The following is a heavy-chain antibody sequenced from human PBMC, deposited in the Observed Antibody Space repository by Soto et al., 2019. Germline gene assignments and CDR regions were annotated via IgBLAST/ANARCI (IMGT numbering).Heavy chain of an antibody. J-gene: IGHJ4*02. Sequence: QVQLVQSGAEVKKPGASVKVSCKASGYTFTSYAMHWVRQAPGQRLEWMGWINAGNGNTKYSQKFQGRVTITRDTCGSTAYMELSSLRYEDTAVYYCARGIGRYSSGWSDYRVQGALVTVSS. CDR3: ARGIGRYSSGWSDY. D-gene: IGHD6-19*01. CDR1: GYTFTSYA. V-gene: IGHV1-3*01. CDR2: INAGNGNT.